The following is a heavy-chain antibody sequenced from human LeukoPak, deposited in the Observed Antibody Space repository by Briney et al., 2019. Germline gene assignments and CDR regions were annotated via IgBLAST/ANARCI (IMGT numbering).Heavy chain of an antibody. CDR3: ARDLRGYSYGYLDF. D-gene: IGHD5-18*01. Sequence: GSLRLSCAASGFTFSDYYMSWIRQPPGKGLEWIGYIYYSGNTNYNPSLKSRVTISVDTSKNQFSLKLSSVIAADTAVYFCARDLRGYSYGYLDFWGQGTLVTFSS. J-gene: IGHJ4*02. CDR1: GFTFSDYY. V-gene: IGHV4-59*01. CDR2: IYYSGNT.